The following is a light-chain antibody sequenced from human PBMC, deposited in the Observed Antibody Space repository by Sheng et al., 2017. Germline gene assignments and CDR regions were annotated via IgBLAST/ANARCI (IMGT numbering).Light chain of an antibody. CDR1: QSISSY. Sequence: DIQMTQSPSSLSASVGDRVTITCRASQSISSYLNWYQQKPGKAPKLLIYAASSLQSGVPSRFSGSGSGTDFTLTISSLQPEDFATYYCQQSYSTPXRTTFGRGTKLE. V-gene: IGKV1-39*01. CDR3: QQSYSTPXRTT. J-gene: IGKJ4*01. CDR2: AAS.